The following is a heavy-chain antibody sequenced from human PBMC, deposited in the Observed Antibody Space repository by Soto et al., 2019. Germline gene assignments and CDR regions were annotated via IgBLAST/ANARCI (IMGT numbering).Heavy chain of an antibody. CDR3: AREIEYYLEY. J-gene: IGHJ4*02. CDR1: GGSISSYY. CDR2: IYYSGSA. V-gene: IGHV4-59*13. Sequence: PSETLSLTCTVSGGSISSYYWSWIRQPPGKGLEWLGYIYYSGSATYNPSLQSRVTISVDTSKNQFSLKLSSVTAADTAVYYCAREIEYYLEYWGQGTLVTVAS.